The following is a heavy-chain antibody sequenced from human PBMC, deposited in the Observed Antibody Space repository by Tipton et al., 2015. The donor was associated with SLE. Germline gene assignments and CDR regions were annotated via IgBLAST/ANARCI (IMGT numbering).Heavy chain of an antibody. CDR3: TRGGFGVGPFDY. J-gene: IGHJ4*02. V-gene: IGHV3-23*01. CDR2: ISGGGGGT. Sequence: GSLRLSCAASGFTFNIHGMTWVRQAPGKGLEWVSGISGGGGGTYYADSVKGRFSASRDNSKNTLYLQMSSLRPADTAVYYCTRGGFGVGPFDYWGLGTLVTVPS. CDR1: GFTFNIHG. D-gene: IGHD3-3*01.